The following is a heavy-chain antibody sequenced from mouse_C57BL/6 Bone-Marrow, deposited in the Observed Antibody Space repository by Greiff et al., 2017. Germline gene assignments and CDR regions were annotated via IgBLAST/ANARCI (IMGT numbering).Heavy chain of an antibody. CDR2: IDPEDGAT. V-gene: IGHV14-2*01. D-gene: IGHD1-1*01. J-gene: IGHJ1*03. Sequence: VQLKESGAELVKPGASVKLSCTASGFNIKDYYMHWVKQRTEQGLEWIGMIDPEDGATKSAPKFQGKATLTADPSSNPACLQLSDLTSEDSAVYYCAPYYYGSEGVWGTGTTVTVSS. CDR3: APYYYGSEGV. CDR1: GFNIKDYY.